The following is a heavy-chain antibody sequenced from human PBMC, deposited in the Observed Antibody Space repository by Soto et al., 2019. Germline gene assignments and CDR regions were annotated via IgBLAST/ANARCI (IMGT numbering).Heavy chain of an antibody. J-gene: IGHJ5*02. CDR2: IYYSGST. CDR3: ARHQSGHYYGSGSYSNWFEP. Sequence: SETLSLTCTVSGGSISSSSYYWGWIRQPPGKGLEWIGSIYYSGSTYYNPSLKSRVTISVDTSKNQFSLKLSSVTAADTAVYYCARHQSGHYYGSGSYSNWFEPWGQGTLVTVPS. CDR1: GGSISSSSYY. V-gene: IGHV4-39*01. D-gene: IGHD3-10*01.